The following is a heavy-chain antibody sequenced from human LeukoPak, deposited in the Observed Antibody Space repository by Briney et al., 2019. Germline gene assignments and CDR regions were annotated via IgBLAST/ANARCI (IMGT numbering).Heavy chain of an antibody. V-gene: IGHV1-18*01. CDR2: ISGYSHET. CDR1: GYTCTSYD. Sequence: ASVKVSCKTSGYTCTSYDITWVRQAPGQGLEWMGWISGYSHETIYAQKFQDRVFMSRDASSTTAYIELRSLRSDDTAVYFCARGSRGIRGYFDHWGQGTLVTVSS. D-gene: IGHD3-10*01. CDR3: ARGSRGIRGYFDH. J-gene: IGHJ4*02.